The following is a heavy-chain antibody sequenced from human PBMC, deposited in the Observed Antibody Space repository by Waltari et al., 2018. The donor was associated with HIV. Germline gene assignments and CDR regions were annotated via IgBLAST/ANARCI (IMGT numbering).Heavy chain of an antibody. V-gene: IGHV4-34*02. Sequence: QVQLQQWGAGLLKPSETLSLTCAVYGTSFTGHYWTWIRQPPGKGLEWVGEVNHGGTTNYNPSLKSRVTISVYTSNNHFSLKLNSVTAADTAVYFCASGLSSGKSVDYWGQGTLVTVSS. CDR3: ASGLSSGKSVDY. D-gene: IGHD3-10*01. J-gene: IGHJ4*02. CDR1: GTSFTGHY. CDR2: VNHGGTT.